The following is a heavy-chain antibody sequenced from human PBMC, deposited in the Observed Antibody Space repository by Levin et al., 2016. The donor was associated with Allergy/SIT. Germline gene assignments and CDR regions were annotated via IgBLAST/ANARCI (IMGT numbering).Heavy chain of an antibody. J-gene: IGHJ3*02. CDR2: IYYSGSI. CDR3: ARESDQQWLGRDAFDI. Sequence: WIRQPPGKGLEWIGYIYYSGSINYNPSLKSRVTISVDTSKNQFSLKLSSVTAADTAVYYCARESDQQWLGRDAFDIWGQGTMVTVSS. V-gene: IGHV4-59*01. D-gene: IGHD6-19*01.